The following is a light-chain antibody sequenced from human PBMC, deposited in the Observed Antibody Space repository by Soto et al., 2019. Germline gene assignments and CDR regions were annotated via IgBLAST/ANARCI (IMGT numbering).Light chain of an antibody. CDR2: GAS. V-gene: IGKV3-20*01. J-gene: IGKJ3*01. CDR1: QSISSDH. CDR3: QHYRSAPFT. Sequence: EIVLTQSPGILSLSPGERATLACRASQSISSDHLAWYQQRPGQSPRLLIYGASSRPTGVPDRFSGSGSGTDFTLTISRLEPEDFAVYYCQHYRSAPFTFGPGTKVDIK.